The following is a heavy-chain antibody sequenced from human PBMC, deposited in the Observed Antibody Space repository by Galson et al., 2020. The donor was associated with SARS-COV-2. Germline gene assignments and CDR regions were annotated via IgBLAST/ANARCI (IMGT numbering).Heavy chain of an antibody. CDR2: ISSSGSTI. CDR1: GFTFSNYE. Sequence: GGSLRLSCAASGFTFSNYEMNWVRQAPGKGLEWVSYISSSGSTINYADSVKGRFAISRDNAKNSLYLQMNSLRAEDTAIYYCATIKYCTNGICYKTYYFDYWGQGTLVTVSS. J-gene: IGHJ4*02. CDR3: ATIKYCTNGICYKTYYFDY. V-gene: IGHV3-48*03. D-gene: IGHD2-8*01.